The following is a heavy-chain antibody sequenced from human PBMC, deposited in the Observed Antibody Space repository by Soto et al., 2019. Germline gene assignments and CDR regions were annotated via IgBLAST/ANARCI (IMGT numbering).Heavy chain of an antibody. J-gene: IGHJ6*02. CDR3: ARCLGTSSGWDGGYYYGMDV. Sequence: ASVKVSCKASGGTFSSYAISWVRQAPGQGLEWMGGIIPIFGTANYAQKFQGRVTITADESTSTAYMELSSLRSEDTAVYYCARCLGTSSGWDGGYYYGMDVWGQGTTVTVSS. D-gene: IGHD6-19*01. V-gene: IGHV1-69*13. CDR2: IIPIFGTA. CDR1: GGTFSSYA.